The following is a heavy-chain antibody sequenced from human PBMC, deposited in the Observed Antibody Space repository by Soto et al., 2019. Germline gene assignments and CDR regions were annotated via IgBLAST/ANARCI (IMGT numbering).Heavy chain of an antibody. J-gene: IGHJ6*03. CDR3: TTGGSIVATGGPFYYYYMDV. CDR1: GFTFSNAW. CDR2: IKSKTDGGTT. D-gene: IGHD5-12*01. Sequence: GGSLRLSCAASGFTFSNAWMSWVRQAPGKGLEWVGRIKSKTDGGTTDYAAPVKGRFTISRDDSKNTLYLQMNSLKTEDTAVYYCTTGGSIVATGGPFYYYYMDVWGKGTTVTVSS. V-gene: IGHV3-15*01.